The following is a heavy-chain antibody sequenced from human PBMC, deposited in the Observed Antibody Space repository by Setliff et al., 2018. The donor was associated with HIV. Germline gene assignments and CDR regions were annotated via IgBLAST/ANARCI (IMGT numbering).Heavy chain of an antibody. V-gene: IGHV3-33*06. CDR3: AKDQNNYGYGDYSGFDQ. CDR1: GYSVGTFY. Sequence: SGESLKISCKGSGYSVGTFYIHWVRQRPGKGLEWVAAIWYDGTNKYYVESVKGRFIISRDNSKNTVFLQMNNLREGDTAVYFCAKDQNNYGYGDYSGFDQWGQGTLVTVSS. CDR2: IWYDGTNK. D-gene: IGHD4-17*01. J-gene: IGHJ4*02.